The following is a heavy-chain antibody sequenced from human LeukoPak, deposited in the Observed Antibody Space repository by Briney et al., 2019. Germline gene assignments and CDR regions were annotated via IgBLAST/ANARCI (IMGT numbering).Heavy chain of an antibody. Sequence: PGGSLRLSCAASGFIFSNYGMHWVRQAPGKGLEWVAVIFCDGSNKYYADSVKGRFTISRDNSKHTLYLQMNSLRAEDTAVYYCARDRNDYGDYGGGYWGQGTLVTVSS. CDR1: GFIFSNYG. J-gene: IGHJ4*02. V-gene: IGHV3-33*08. CDR2: IFCDGSNK. D-gene: IGHD4-17*01. CDR3: ARDRNDYGDYGGGY.